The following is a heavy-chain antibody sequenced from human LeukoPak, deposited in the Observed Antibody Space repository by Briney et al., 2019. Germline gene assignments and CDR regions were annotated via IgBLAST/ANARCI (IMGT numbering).Heavy chain of an antibody. V-gene: IGHV1-58*02. Sequence: GISVKVSCKASGFTFTRSAIQWVRQARGQRLEWIGGIFVGSGKTKYAQKFQERVTIIRDMATSTAYTELCSLRSQDTGVAFVAADTYRYGQGGAWGQGTLVTVSS. D-gene: IGHD5-18*01. CDR2: IFVGSGKT. J-gene: IGHJ4*02. CDR1: GFTFTRSA. CDR3: AADTYRYGQGGA.